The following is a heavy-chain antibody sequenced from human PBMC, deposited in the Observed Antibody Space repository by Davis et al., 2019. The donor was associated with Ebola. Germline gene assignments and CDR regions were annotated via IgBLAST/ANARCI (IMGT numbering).Heavy chain of an antibody. CDR2: IIPIFGTA. D-gene: IGHD6-13*01. V-gene: IGHV1-69*05. J-gene: IGHJ4*02. CDR1: GGTFTSYA. Sequence: SVKVSCKASGGTFTSYAISWVRQAPGQGLEWMGGIIPIFGTANYAQKFQGRVTITRDTSASTAYMELSSLRSEDTAVYYCARASPYSSSWPVDYWGQGTLVTVSS. CDR3: ARASPYSSSWPVDY.